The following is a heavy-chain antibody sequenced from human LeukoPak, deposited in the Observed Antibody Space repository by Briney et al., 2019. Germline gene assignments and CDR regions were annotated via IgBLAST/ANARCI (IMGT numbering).Heavy chain of an antibody. J-gene: IGHJ4*02. CDR1: GGSLGSDNW. D-gene: IGHD4-23*01. CDR2: VHHMGST. CDR3: ARGGTSVVTLSY. Sequence: PSETLSLTCSVSGGSLGSDNWWSWVRQPPGKGLEWIGEVHHMGSTNYNPSFKSRLTISVDKSKNQFSLNLSSVTAADTAIYYCARGGTSVVTLSYWGQGTLVTVSP. V-gene: IGHV4-4*02.